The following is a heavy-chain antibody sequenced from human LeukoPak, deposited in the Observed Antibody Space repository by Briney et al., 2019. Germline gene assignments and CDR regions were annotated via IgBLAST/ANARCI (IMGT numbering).Heavy chain of an antibody. V-gene: IGHV3-30*18. CDR1: GFTFSSYG. CDR3: AKGTIAAAGNLDY. J-gene: IGHJ4*02. Sequence: GGSLRLSCAASGFTFSSYGMHWVRQAPGKGLEWVAVISYDGSNKYYADSVKGRFTISRDNSKSTLYLQMNSLRAEDTAVYYCAKGTIAAAGNLDYWGQGTLVTVSS. CDR2: ISYDGSNK. D-gene: IGHD6-13*01.